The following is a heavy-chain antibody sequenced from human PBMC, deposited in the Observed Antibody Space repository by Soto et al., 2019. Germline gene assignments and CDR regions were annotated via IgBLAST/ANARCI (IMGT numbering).Heavy chain of an antibody. CDR3: TTDSVLGGIPAAPFDF. V-gene: IGHV3-15*01. J-gene: IGHJ4*02. D-gene: IGHD6-13*01. CDR1: GFSFSNAW. CDR2: IKDKADGGTT. Sequence: GGSLRLSCAASGFSFSNAWMSWVRQAPGKGLEWVGLIKDKADGGTTDYAAPVKGRFTISRDDSKNTLYLQMNSLKTEDTAVYYCTTDSVLGGIPAAPFDFWGQGTLVTVSS.